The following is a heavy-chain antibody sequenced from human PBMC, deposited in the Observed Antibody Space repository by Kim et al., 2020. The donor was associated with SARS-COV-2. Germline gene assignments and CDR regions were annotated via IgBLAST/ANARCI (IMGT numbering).Heavy chain of an antibody. Sequence: GGSLRLSCAASGFTFSSYGMHWVRQAPGKGLEWVAVISYDGSNKYYADSVKGRFTISRDNSKNPLYLQMNSLRAEDTAVNYCARALWFGVSGDAFAIWG. CDR1: GFTFSSYG. D-gene: IGHD3-10*01. J-gene: IGHJ3*02. V-gene: IGHV3-33*05. CDR3: ARALWFGVSGDAFAI. CDR2: ISYDGSNK.